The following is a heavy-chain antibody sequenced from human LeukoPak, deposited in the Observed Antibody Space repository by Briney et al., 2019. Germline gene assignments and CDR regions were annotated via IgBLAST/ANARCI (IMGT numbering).Heavy chain of an antibody. D-gene: IGHD5-12*01. CDR2: IYYSGST. CDR3: ARHGYSGYDLSLP. CDR1: GGSISGYY. V-gene: IGHV4-59*08. Sequence: SETLSLTCTVSGGSISGYYWHWIRLPPGKGLEWIGYIYYSGSTSYNPSLKSRLTISLDTSKNQFSLKLSSVTAADTAVYYCARHGYSGYDLSLPSGQGTLVTVSS. J-gene: IGHJ5*02.